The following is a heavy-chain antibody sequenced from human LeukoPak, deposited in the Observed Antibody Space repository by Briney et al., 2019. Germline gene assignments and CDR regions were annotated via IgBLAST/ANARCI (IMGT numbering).Heavy chain of an antibody. V-gene: IGHV3-30*18. CDR3: AKGGSGWWDYYFDY. J-gene: IGHJ4*02. CDR1: GFTVTNDY. CDR2: ISYDGSNK. Sequence: GGSLRLSCAVSGFTVTNDYMNWVRQAPGKGLEWVAVISYDGSNKYDADSLKGRFTISRDNSKNTLYLQMNSLRPEDTAVYYCAKGGSGWWDYYFDYWGQGTLVTVSS. D-gene: IGHD6-19*01.